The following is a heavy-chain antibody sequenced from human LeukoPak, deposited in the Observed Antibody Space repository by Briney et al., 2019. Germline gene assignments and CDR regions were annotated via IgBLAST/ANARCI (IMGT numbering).Heavy chain of an antibody. CDR1: GGSFSGYY. D-gene: IGHD3-10*01. CDR3: ARGYTYYGSGSPPGDV. V-gene: IGHV4-34*01. Sequence: SETLSLTCAVYGGSFSGYYWSWIRHPPGRRLEWIAEIDHSGSTHYNPSLKSRAIISVDMSQHQVSLRLNSLTAADTAVYYCARGYTYYGSGSPPGDVWGNGTSVIVSS. J-gene: IGHJ6*04. CDR2: IDHSGST.